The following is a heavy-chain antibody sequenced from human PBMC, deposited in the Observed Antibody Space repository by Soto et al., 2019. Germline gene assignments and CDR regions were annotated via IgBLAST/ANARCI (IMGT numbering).Heavy chain of an antibody. V-gene: IGHV3-33*01. CDR3: AAGEPHHF. Sequence: GGSLRLSCAASGFSFSDFGMHWVRQAPGKGLEWVAIIWYVGSNKYYADSVKGRFTISRDNPKNTVFLHMTSLGAEDTAMYYCAAGEPHHFRGQGTLVTV. J-gene: IGHJ4*02. CDR1: GFSFSDFG. D-gene: IGHD3-10*01. CDR2: IWYVGSNK.